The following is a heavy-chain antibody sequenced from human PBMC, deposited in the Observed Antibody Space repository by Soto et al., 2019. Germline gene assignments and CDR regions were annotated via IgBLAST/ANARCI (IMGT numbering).Heavy chain of an antibody. Sequence: PGGSLRLSCTASGFTFRSYGMHWVRRPPGKGLEWVAVIWYDGSNKYYADSLRGRFTISRDNSKNTLFLQMNSLRAEDTAVYYCARGLGACSNGVCYSNFDYWGKGTLVTVSS. CDR2: IWYDGSNK. V-gene: IGHV3-33*01. J-gene: IGHJ4*02. CDR3: ARGLGACSNGVCYSNFDY. D-gene: IGHD2-8*01. CDR1: GFTFRSYG.